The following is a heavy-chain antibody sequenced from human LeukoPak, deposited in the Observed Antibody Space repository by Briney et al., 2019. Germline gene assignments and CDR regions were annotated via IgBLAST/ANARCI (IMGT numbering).Heavy chain of an antibody. Sequence: GESLRLSGAASGFTLSSYSMNWVRQAPGKGLEWVSSISSSSSYIYYADSVKGRFTISRDNAKNSLYLQMNSLRAEDTAVYYCARDLYSYGFYAFDIWGQGTMVTVSS. J-gene: IGHJ3*02. CDR3: ARDLYSYGFYAFDI. CDR1: GFTLSSYS. D-gene: IGHD5-18*01. V-gene: IGHV3-21*01. CDR2: ISSSSSYI.